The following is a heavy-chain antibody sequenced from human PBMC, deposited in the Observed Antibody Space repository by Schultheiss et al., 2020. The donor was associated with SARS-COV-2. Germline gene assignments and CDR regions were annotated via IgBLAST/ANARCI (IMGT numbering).Heavy chain of an antibody. J-gene: IGHJ4*02. V-gene: IGHV3-30*03. CDR2: ISYDGSNK. CDR3: ARGLRGVVVVPAARIPLDY. Sequence: GGSLRLSCAASGFTFSSYSMNWVRQAPGKGLEWVAVISYDGSNKYYADSVKGRFTISRDNSKNTLYLQMNSLRAEDTAVYYCARGLRGVVVVPAARIPLDYWGQGTLVNVSS. D-gene: IGHD2-2*01. CDR1: GFTFSSYS.